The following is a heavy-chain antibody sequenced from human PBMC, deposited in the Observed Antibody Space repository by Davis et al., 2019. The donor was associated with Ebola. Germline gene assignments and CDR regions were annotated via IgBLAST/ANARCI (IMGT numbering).Heavy chain of an antibody. D-gene: IGHD2-21*01. J-gene: IGHJ2*01. V-gene: IGHV3-21*05. CDR2: ISASSSHV. CDR1: GFNFKTYS. Sequence: PGGSLRLSCTASGFNFKTYSLNWVRQAPGKGLEWLSYISASSSHVYYADSVKGRFTISRDNAKNSLYLQMNSLRAEDTAVYYCARAFAIGDYHRYLDLWGRGTVVTVSS. CDR3: ARAFAIGDYHRYLDL.